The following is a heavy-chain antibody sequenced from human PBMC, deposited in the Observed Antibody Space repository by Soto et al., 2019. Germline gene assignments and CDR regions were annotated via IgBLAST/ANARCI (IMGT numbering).Heavy chain of an antibody. D-gene: IGHD2-8*01. CDR3: SRGPRDIVLMVYATSRRSFDY. CDR1: GGSFSGYY. J-gene: IGHJ4*02. V-gene: IGHV4-34*01. Sequence: QVQLQQWGAGLLKPSETLSLTCAVYGGSFSGYYWSWIRQPPGKGLEWMGEINHSGSTNYNPSLKSRVTISVDTSKNQFSLKLSSVTAADTAVYYCSRGPRDIVLMVYATSRRSFDYWGQGTLVTVSS. CDR2: INHSGST.